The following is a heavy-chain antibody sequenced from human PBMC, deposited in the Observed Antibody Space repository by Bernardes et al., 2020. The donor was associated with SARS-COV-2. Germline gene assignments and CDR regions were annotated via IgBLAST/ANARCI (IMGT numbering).Heavy chain of an antibody. CDR2: IYWDGDE. CDR1: GFSLSTSGVG. V-gene: IGHV2-5*02. Sequence: SGPTLVKPTQTLTLTCTFSGFSLSTSGVGVGWIRQPPGKALEWLALIYWDGDERYNPSLKSRLTITKDTSKNQVVLIMTNVDPVDTGSYYCAQKTTVTPFDYWGQGTLVTVSS. CDR3: AQKTTVTPFDY. J-gene: IGHJ4*02. D-gene: IGHD4-4*01.